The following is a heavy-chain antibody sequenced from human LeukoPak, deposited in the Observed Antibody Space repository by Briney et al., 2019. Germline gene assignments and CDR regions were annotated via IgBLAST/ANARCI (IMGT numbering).Heavy chain of an antibody. D-gene: IGHD2-2*03. V-gene: IGHV3-49*03. CDR1: GFNFGDFP. CDR3: GRTLYKEVGYWYFDY. Sequence: AGGSLRLSCRGSGFNFGDFPLNWIRQAPGKGLEWASFITADGARFYGASVSGRFTISRDDSADIVYLEMNGLRTEDTGIYFCGRTLYKEVGYWYFDYWGQGTLVTVSS. CDR2: ITADGAR. J-gene: IGHJ4*02.